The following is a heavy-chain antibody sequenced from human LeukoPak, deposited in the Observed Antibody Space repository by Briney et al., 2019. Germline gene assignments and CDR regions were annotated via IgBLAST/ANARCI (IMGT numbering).Heavy chain of an antibody. J-gene: IGHJ4*02. CDR2: ITDSGGGT. Sequence: GGSLRLSCAASGFTFSGCSMSWVRQAPGKGLEWVSAITDSGGGTYYADSVKGRFTISRDNSKNTLYLQMNSLRFADTAIYYCAKDSPVLTYWGQGTLVTVSS. CDR3: AKDSPVLTY. CDR1: GFTFSGCS. V-gene: IGHV3-23*01.